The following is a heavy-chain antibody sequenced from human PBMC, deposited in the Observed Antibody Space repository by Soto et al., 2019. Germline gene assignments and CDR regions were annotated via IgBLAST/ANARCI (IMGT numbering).Heavy chain of an antibody. Sequence: GSLRLSCAASGFIFTSYSMVWVRLAPGKGLEWVASISTGSDSIYYADSVKGRFTVSRDNAKNSLYLQMNNLRVEDTAVYFCAKDRSADRFVQYFQHWGQGTQVTVSS. V-gene: IGHV3-21*01. D-gene: IGHD6-19*01. CDR1: GFIFTSYS. J-gene: IGHJ1*01. CDR2: ISTGSDSI. CDR3: AKDRSADRFVQYFQH.